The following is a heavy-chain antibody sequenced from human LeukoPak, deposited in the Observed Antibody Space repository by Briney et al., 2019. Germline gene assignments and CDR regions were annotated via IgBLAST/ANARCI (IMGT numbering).Heavy chain of an antibody. D-gene: IGHD3-9*01. CDR1: GFTFSNAW. CDR2: IKSKTDGGTT. Sequence: KAGGSLRLSCAASGFTFSNAWMSWVRQAPGKGLEWVGRIKSKTDGGTTDYAAPVKGRFTISRDDSKNTLYLQMNSLKTEDTAVYYCTRDHVDYDILTGYYAGQFFDYWGQGTLVTVSS. CDR3: TRDHVDYDILTGYYAGQFFDY. V-gene: IGHV3-15*01. J-gene: IGHJ4*02.